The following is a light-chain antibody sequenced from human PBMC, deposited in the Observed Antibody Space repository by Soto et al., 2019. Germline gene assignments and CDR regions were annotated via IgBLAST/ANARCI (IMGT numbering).Light chain of an antibody. Sequence: QSALTQPRSVSGSPGQSVTISCTGTSSDVGGYNYVSWYQRHPGKAPKLIIYDVFKRPSGVPDRFSGSKSGNTASLTISGLQAEDEADYFCCSYAGTYTSLYVFGTVTKVTVL. V-gene: IGLV2-11*01. CDR1: SSDVGGYNY. CDR2: DVF. J-gene: IGLJ1*01. CDR3: CSYAGTYTSLYV.